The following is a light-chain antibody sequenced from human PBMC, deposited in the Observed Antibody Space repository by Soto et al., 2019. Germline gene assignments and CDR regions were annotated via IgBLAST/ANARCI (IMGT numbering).Light chain of an antibody. V-gene: IGKV3-15*01. CDR3: QQDSSWPLT. CDR1: QSVSSY. Sequence: ETVSTQSPATLSLSPGERATLSCRASQSVSSYLLWYQQKPGQXHRXXIYGASIRATGVPATFSGSGSGTELTISISSLQSEHLGVYYCQQDSSWPLTFGGGTKVDIK. CDR2: GAS. J-gene: IGKJ4*01.